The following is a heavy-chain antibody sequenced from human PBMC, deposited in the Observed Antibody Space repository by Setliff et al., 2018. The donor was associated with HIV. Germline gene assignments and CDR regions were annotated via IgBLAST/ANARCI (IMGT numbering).Heavy chain of an antibody. CDR1: GYTLTSYY. Sequence: ASVKVSCKASGYTLTSYYIHCVRQAPGQGPEWMGIINPNGGSTNYAQKFQGRVAMTADTSTNTVYMELSSLRSEDTAIYYCARGGPGSSFGYDWFDPWGQGTPVTVSS. CDR2: INPNGGST. CDR3: ARGGPGSSFGYDWFDP. D-gene: IGHD5-18*01. V-gene: IGHV1-46*01. J-gene: IGHJ5*02.